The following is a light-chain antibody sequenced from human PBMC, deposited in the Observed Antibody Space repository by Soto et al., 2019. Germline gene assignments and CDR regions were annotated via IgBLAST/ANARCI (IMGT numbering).Light chain of an antibody. Sequence: DIQMTQSPSSLSASVGDRVTITCRASQSISSSLNWYQQKLGKAPKLLIYAASTLQSGVPSRFSGSGSGTDFTLTISSLQPEDFATYYCQHSYSTPTFGPGTKVDIK. CDR1: QSISSS. V-gene: IGKV1-39*01. J-gene: IGKJ3*01. CDR3: QHSYSTPT. CDR2: AAS.